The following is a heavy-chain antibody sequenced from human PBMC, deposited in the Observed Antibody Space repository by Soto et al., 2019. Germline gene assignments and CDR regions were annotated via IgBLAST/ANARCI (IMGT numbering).Heavy chain of an antibody. V-gene: IGHV4-34*01. CDR3: ARRAVAGTFFLYYYYGMDV. CDR2: INHSGST. J-gene: IGHJ6*02. D-gene: IGHD6-19*01. CDR1: GGSFSGYY. Sequence: SETLSLTCAVYGGSFSGYYWSWIRQPPGKGLEWIGEINHSGSTNYNPSLKSRVTISVDTSKNQFSLKLSSVTAADTAVYYCARRAVAGTFFLYYYYGMDVWGQGTTVTVS.